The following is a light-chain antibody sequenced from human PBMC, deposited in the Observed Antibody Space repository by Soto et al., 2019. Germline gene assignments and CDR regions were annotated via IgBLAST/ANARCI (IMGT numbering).Light chain of an antibody. CDR3: QQYNNYST. CDR2: QAS. CDR1: QSVYNT. Sequence: DIQMTQSPSTLPASAGDRVTITCRASQSVYNTLAWYQQKPGKAPKLLIYQASSLETGVPSRLSGSGSGTAFTLTISSLHPDDFATYYCQQYNNYSTFGQGTKVDIK. J-gene: IGKJ1*01. V-gene: IGKV1-5*03.